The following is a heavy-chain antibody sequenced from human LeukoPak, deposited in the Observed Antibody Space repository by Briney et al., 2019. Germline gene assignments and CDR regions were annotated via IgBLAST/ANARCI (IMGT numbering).Heavy chain of an antibody. V-gene: IGHV1-8*03. CDR2: MNPKSGNT. CDR1: GYTFTSYD. J-gene: IGHJ6*03. Sequence: ASVKVSCKASGYTFTSYDINWVRQVTGQGLEWMGWMNPKSGNTGYAQKFQGRVTITRNTSISTAYMEVSSLRYEDTAVYYCARDSRRWLRFNYYYYYMDVWGKGTTVTISS. D-gene: IGHD5-12*01. CDR3: ARDSRRWLRFNYYYYYMDV.